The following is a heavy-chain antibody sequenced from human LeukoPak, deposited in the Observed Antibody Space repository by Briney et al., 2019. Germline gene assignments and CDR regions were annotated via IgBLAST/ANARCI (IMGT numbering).Heavy chain of an antibody. CDR3: ARRSSSWRFDY. D-gene: IGHD6-13*01. CDR2: IFHSGSA. J-gene: IGHJ4*02. Sequence: SETLSLTCTVSGGSISSSSYYWGWIRQPPGKGLEWIGSIFHSGSAYCNPSLKSRDTISVDTSKNQLSLKLSSVTAADAAVYYCARRSSSWRFDYWGQGTLVTVSS. V-gene: IGHV4-39*01. CDR1: GGSISSSSYY.